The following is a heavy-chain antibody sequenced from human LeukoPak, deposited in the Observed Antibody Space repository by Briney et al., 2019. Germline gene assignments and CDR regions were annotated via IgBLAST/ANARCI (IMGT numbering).Heavy chain of an antibody. J-gene: IGHJ4*02. V-gene: IGHV4-34*01. CDR3: ARGSNSVAN. CDR1: GGSFSGCY. Sequence: SGTLSLTCAVYGGSFSGCYWSWIRQPPGKGLEWIGEINHSGSTNYNPSLKSRVTISVDTSKNQFSLKLSSVTAADTAVYYCARGSNSVANWGQGTLVTVSS. CDR2: INHSGST. D-gene: IGHD4-23*01.